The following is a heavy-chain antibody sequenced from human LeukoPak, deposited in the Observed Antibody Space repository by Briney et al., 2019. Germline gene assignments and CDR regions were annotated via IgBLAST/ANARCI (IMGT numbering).Heavy chain of an antibody. CDR3: ARGRGGDYVLDY. Sequence: SETLSLTCTVSGGSISSGSYYWGWIRQPPGKGLEWIGSIYYSGSTYYNPSLKSRVTISVDTSKNQFSLKLSSVTAADTAVYYCARGRGGDYVLDYWGQGTLVTVSS. CDR1: GGSISSGSYY. CDR2: IYYSGST. J-gene: IGHJ4*02. D-gene: IGHD4-17*01. V-gene: IGHV4-39*07.